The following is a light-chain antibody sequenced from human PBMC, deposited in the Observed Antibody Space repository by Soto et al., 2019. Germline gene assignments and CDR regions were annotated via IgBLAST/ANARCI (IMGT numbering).Light chain of an antibody. J-gene: IGLJ1*01. V-gene: IGLV2-8*01. CDR3: ISYAGSDNYV. Sequence: QSALTQPPSASGSPGQSVTISCTGTSSDVGAYNSVSWYQHHPGKAPKLMIYEVSKRPSGVPDRFSGSKSANTASLTVSGLQPEDEADYYCISYAGSDNYVFGPGTKLTVL. CDR1: SSDVGAYNS. CDR2: EVS.